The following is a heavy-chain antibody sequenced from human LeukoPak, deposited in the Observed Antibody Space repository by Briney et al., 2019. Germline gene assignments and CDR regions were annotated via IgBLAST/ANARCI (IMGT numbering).Heavy chain of an antibody. V-gene: IGHV4-34*01. CDR1: GGSFSGYY. CDR2: INHSGST. Sequence: SETLSLTCAVYGGSFSGYYWSWLRQPPGKGLEWIGEINHSGSTNYNPSLTSRVTISVDTSKNHFSLKLSSVTAADTAVYYCASRTWIQLWKEYWGQGTLVTVSS. CDR3: ASRTWIQLWKEY. D-gene: IGHD5-18*01. J-gene: IGHJ4*02.